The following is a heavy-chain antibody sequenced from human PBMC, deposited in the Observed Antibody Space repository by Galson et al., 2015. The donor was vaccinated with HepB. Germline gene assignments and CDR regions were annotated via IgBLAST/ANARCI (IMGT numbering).Heavy chain of an antibody. J-gene: IGHJ4*02. Sequence: SVKVSCKASGYTFTGYYMHLVRQAPGQGLEWMGRINPNSGGTNYAQKFQGRVTMTRDMSISTAYMELSRLRSDDTAVYYCARESDYGGNPKDYWGQGTLVTVSS. CDR3: ARESDYGGNPKDY. CDR1: GYTFTGYY. V-gene: IGHV1-2*06. D-gene: IGHD4-23*01. CDR2: INPNSGGT.